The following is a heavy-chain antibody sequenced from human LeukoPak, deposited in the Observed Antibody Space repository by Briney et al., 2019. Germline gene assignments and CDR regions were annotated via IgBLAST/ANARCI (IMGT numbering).Heavy chain of an antibody. V-gene: IGHV1-2*02. Sequence: ASVKVSCKASGYTFTGYYMHSVRQAPGQGLEWMGGINPNSGGTNYAQKFQGRVTMTRDTSISTAYMELSRLRSDDTAVYYCARDRARYYDSSGYYYDYWGQGTLVTVSS. CDR3: ARDRARYYDSSGYYYDY. CDR2: INPNSGGT. D-gene: IGHD3-22*01. J-gene: IGHJ4*02. CDR1: GYTFTGYY.